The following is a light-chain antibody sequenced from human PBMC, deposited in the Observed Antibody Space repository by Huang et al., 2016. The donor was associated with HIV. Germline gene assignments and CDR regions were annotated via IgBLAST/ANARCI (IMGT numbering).Light chain of an antibody. J-gene: IGKJ4*01. Sequence: EIVMTPSPATLSLSPGERATLFCRASQSVGSNLAWYQQRPGQAPRLLIYGASTRATGVPASFSGSGSGTEFTLTISSLQSEDFAVYYCQQYDDWPLAFGGGTKVEIK. CDR1: QSVGSN. V-gene: IGKV3-15*01. CDR2: GAS. CDR3: QQYDDWPLA.